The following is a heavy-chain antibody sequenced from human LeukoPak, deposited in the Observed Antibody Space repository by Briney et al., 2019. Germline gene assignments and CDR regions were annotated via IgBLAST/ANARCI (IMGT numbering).Heavy chain of an antibody. V-gene: IGHV3-20*04. D-gene: IGHD3-10*01. CDR3: ARDSSLVRGVIRGAFDY. CDR2: INWNGGST. Sequence: GGSLRLSCAASGFTFDDYGMSWVRQAPGKGLEWVSGINWNGGSTGYADSVKGRFTISRDNAKNSLYLQMNSLRAEDTALYYCARDSSLVRGVIRGAFDYWGQGTQVTVSS. J-gene: IGHJ4*02. CDR1: GFTFDDYG.